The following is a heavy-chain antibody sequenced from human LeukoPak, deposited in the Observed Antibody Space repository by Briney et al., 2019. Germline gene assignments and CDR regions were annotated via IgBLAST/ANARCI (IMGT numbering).Heavy chain of an antibody. D-gene: IGHD3-3*01. J-gene: IGHJ3*02. CDR2: INWNGGST. CDR3: ARARGDFWSGYAHPDAFDI. V-gene: IGHV3-20*04. CDR1: GFTFDDYG. Sequence: RSGGSLRLSCAASGFTFDDYGMSWVRQAPGKGLEWVSGINWNGGSTCYEDTVKGRFTISRDNGKNSLYLQMNSLRAEDTALYYCARARGDFWSGYAHPDAFDIWGQGTMVTVSS.